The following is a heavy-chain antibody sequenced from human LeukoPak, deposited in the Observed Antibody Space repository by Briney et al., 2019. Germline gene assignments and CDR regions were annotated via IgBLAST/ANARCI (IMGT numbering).Heavy chain of an antibody. J-gene: IGHJ4*02. CDR2: FDPEDGET. D-gene: IGHD1-14*01. CDR1: GYTLTELS. CDR3: AAGAPGADYFDY. Sequence: GASVKVSCKVSGYTLTELSMHWVRQAPGKGLEWMGGFDPEDGETIYAQKFQGRVTMTEDTSTDTAYMELSSLRSEDTAVYYCAAGAPGADYFDYWGQGTLVTVSS. V-gene: IGHV1-24*01.